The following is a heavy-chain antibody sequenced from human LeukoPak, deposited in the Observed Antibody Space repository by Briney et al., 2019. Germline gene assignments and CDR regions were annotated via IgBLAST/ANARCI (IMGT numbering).Heavy chain of an antibody. D-gene: IGHD5/OR15-5a*01. CDR2: ISSRSTTI. V-gene: IGHV3-48*01. J-gene: IGHJ3*01. CDR3: ATDRSRDAFHV. CDR1: GLNLETAG. Sequence: QSGGSLRLSCAASGLNLETAGMNWIRQGPDKGLEWLALISSRSTTIFYADSVRGRFTISRDNDKKSLFLEMSSLRAEDTAVYFCATDRSRDAFHVWGRGTMVTVSS.